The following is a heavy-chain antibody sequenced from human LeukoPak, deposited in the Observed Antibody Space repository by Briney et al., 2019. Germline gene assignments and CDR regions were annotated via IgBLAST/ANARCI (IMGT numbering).Heavy chain of an antibody. CDR2: INHSGST. CDR3: ARSSGYSSGWNLYNWFDP. Sequence: TSETLSLTCAVYGGSFSGYYWSWIRQPPGKGLEWIGEINHSGSTNYNPSPKSRVAISVNTSKNQFPLKLSSVTAADTAVYYCARSSGYSSGWNLYNWFDPWGQGTLVTVSS. J-gene: IGHJ5*02. D-gene: IGHD6-19*01. CDR1: GGSFSGYY. V-gene: IGHV4-34*01.